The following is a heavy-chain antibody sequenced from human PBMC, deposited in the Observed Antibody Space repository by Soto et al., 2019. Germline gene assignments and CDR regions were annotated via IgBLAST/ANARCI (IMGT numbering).Heavy chain of an antibody. J-gene: IGHJ5*02. Sequence: GGSLRLSCAASGFTFSSYAMSWVRQAPGKGLEWVSAISGSGGSTYYADSVKGRFTISRDNSKNTLYLQMNSLRAEDTAVYYCAKEPYSSSWGGANWFDPWGQGTLVTV. CDR2: ISGSGGST. CDR3: AKEPYSSSWGGANWFDP. CDR1: GFTFSSYA. D-gene: IGHD6-13*01. V-gene: IGHV3-23*01.